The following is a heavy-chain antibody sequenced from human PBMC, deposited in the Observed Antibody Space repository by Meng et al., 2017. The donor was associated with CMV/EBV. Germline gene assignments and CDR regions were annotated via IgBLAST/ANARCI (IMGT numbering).Heavy chain of an antibody. D-gene: IGHD2-2*01. CDR2: ISAYNGKT. CDR3: ARLNSVPAAISPHYYYYGMDV. V-gene: IGHV1-18*01. J-gene: IGHJ6*02. CDR1: GYTFTSYG. Sequence: ASVKVSCKASGYTFTSYGISWVRQAPGQGLEWMGWISAYNGKTNYAQKLQGRATMTTDTSTSTAYMELRSLRSDDTAVYYCARLNSVPAAISPHYYYYGMDVWGQGTTVTVSS.